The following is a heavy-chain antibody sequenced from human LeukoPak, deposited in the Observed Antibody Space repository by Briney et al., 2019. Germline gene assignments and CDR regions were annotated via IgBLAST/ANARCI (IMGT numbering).Heavy chain of an antibody. D-gene: IGHD2-15*01. CDR1: GFTFSSYW. CDR2: IKQDGSEK. J-gene: IGHJ4*02. CDR3: ARDYRGYRAPYYFDY. V-gene: IGHV3-7*01. Sequence: GGSLRLSCAASGFTFSSYWMSWVRQAPGKGLEWVANIKQDGSEKYYVDSVKGRFTISRDNAKDSLYLQMNSLRAEDTAVYYCARDYRGYRAPYYFDYWGEGTLVTVSS.